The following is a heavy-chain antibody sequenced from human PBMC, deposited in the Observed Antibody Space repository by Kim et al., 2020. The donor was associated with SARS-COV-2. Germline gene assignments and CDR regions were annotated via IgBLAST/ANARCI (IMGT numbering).Heavy chain of an antibody. V-gene: IGHV3-15*01. CDR3: LVYGARH. D-gene: IGHD3-10*01. CDR2: IKSETDGGTT. Sequence: GGSLRLSCAASGITLSNAWMSWVRQAPGKGLEWVGRIKSETDGGTTDYVASVKGRITISRDDSENTLYLQMNSLKIEDTGVYYCLVYGARHWGQGTLVT. CDR1: GITLSNAW. J-gene: IGHJ4*02.